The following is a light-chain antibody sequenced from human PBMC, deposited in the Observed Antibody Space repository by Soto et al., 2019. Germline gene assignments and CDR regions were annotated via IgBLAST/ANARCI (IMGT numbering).Light chain of an antibody. CDR2: ATS. V-gene: IGKV1-12*01. CDR3: HQADSFPFT. CDR1: QVISRW. J-gene: IGKJ3*01. Sequence: DIQMTQSPSSVSASVGDRLTITCRASQVISRWLAWYQQKPGKAPKLLIYATSNLKSGVPSRCSGSGSGTAFTLTISRLRPEDFATYYCHQADSFPFTFGPGN.